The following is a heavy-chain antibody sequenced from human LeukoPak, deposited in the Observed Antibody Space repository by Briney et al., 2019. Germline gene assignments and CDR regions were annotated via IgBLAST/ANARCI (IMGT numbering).Heavy chain of an antibody. CDR1: GFTFSSYG. Sequence: GGSLRLSCAASGFTFSSYGMHWVRQAPGKGLEWVAVIWYDGSNKYYADSVKGRFTISRDNAKSFLYLEMNNLRAEDTAVYYCVRDPTGFEYGYQGDTFDMWGLGTMVTVSS. J-gene: IGHJ3*02. D-gene: IGHD5-18*01. CDR2: IWYDGSNK. V-gene: IGHV3-33*01. CDR3: VRDPTGFEYGYQGDTFDM.